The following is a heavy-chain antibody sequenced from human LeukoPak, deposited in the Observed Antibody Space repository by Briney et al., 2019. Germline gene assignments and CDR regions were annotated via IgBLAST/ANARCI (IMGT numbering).Heavy chain of an antibody. J-gene: IGHJ4*02. D-gene: IGHD6-19*01. Sequence: GASVKDSCKASGYTFTRYGISWVRQAPAQGLEWMGWISAYNGNSKYAQKLRGRVILNTDTYTRKAYMELGSLRSDDTAVYYCARALAVAGVLYYFDYWGQGTLVSVSS. V-gene: IGHV1-18*01. CDR3: ARALAVAGVLYYFDY. CDR2: ISAYNGNS. CDR1: GYTFTRYG.